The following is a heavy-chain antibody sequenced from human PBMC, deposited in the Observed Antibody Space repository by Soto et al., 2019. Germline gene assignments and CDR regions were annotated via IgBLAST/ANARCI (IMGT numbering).Heavy chain of an antibody. D-gene: IGHD3-10*01. Sequence: GGSLRLSCAASGFSFSRYAMSWVRQAPGKGLEWVSAISGSGGSTKYAESVKGGLTISSDNSKNTLYLQLRSLGAEDTAVYYCAKGWFFGEDREQRYYYYGMDVWGQGTTVTVSS. V-gene: IGHV3-23*01. CDR3: AKGWFFGEDREQRYYYYGMDV. CDR1: GFSFSRYA. J-gene: IGHJ6*02. CDR2: ISGSGGST.